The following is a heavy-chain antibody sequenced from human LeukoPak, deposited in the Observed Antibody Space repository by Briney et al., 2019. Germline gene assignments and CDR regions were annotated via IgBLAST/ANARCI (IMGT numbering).Heavy chain of an antibody. V-gene: IGHV5-51*01. CDR2: IYPGDSDT. CDR3: ASGIRYSSGWTFDY. D-gene: IGHD6-19*01. J-gene: IGHJ4*02. Sequence: GESLQISCKGSGYSFTSYWIGWVRQMPGKGLEWMGIIYPGDSDTRYSPSFQGQVTISADKSISTAYLQWSSLKASDTVMYHGASGIRYSSGWTFDYWGQGTLVTVSS. CDR1: GYSFTSYW.